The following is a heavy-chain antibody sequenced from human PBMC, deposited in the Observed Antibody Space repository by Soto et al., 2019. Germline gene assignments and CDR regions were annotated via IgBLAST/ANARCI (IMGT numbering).Heavy chain of an antibody. Sequence: QVQLVQSGAEVKKPGSSVKVSCKASGGTFSSYAISWVRQAPGQGLEWMGGSIPIFGTAHSAQKFQGIVTITGDESTSTASMELSSLRSEDTAVYYCARGGDTAMGDYYYDGMDVWGQGTTVTFSS. J-gene: IGHJ6*02. D-gene: IGHD5-18*01. V-gene: IGHV1-69*12. CDR2: SIPIFGTA. CDR1: GGTFSSYA. CDR3: ARGGDTAMGDYYYDGMDV.